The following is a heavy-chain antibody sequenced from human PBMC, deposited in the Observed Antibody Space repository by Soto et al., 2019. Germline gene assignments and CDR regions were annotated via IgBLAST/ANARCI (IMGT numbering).Heavy chain of an antibody. CDR3: AKGYCTNGVCSTAYYGMDV. CDR1: GFTFSSYG. CDR2: ISYDGSNK. D-gene: IGHD2-8*01. J-gene: IGHJ6*02. Sequence: VGSLRLSCAASGFTFSSYGMHWVRQAPGKGLEWVAVISYDGSNKYYADSVKGRFTISRDNSKNTLYLQMNSLRAEDTAVYYCAKGYCTNGVCSTAYYGMDVWGQGTTVTVSS. V-gene: IGHV3-30*18.